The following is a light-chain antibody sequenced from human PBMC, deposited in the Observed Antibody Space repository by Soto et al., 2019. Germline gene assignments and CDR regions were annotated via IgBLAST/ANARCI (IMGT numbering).Light chain of an antibody. CDR2: EVT. V-gene: IGLV2-14*01. CDR1: TSDIAGYNY. J-gene: IGLJ1*01. Sequence: VLAQPASVSGSPGQSITISCTGTTSDIAGYNYVSWYQQHPGKAPKLLIYEVTSRASGVSHRFSGSKSGNTASLTISGLQAEDEAEYYCNSYTSASFYVFGTGTKVTVL. CDR3: NSYTSASFYV.